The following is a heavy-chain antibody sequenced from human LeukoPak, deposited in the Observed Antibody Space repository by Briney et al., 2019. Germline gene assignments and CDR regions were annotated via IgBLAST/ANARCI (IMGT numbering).Heavy chain of an antibody. J-gene: IGHJ4*02. Sequence: GGSLRLSCAASGFTFSSYWMSWVRQAPGEGLEWVANIKQDGSEKHYVDSVKGRFTISRDNSKNTLYLQMNSLRAEDTAVYYCARKNGLDYWGQGTLVTVSS. CDR1: GFTFSSYW. CDR2: IKQDGSEK. V-gene: IGHV3-7*01. CDR3: ARKNGLDY.